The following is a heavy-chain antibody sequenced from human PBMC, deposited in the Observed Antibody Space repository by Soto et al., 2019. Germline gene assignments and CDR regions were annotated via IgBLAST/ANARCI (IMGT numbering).Heavy chain of an antibody. CDR1: GYTFTSYG. D-gene: IGHD3-10*01. CDR2: ISAYNGNT. CDR3: AGDTMVRGVITDYGMDV. Sequence: QVQLVQSGAEVKKPGASVKVSCKASGYTFTSYGISWVRQAPGQGLEWMGWISAYNGNTNYAQKLQGRVTMTTDTSTSTAYMELRSLRSDDTAVYYCAGDTMVRGVITDYGMDVWGQGTTVTVSS. V-gene: IGHV1-18*01. J-gene: IGHJ6*02.